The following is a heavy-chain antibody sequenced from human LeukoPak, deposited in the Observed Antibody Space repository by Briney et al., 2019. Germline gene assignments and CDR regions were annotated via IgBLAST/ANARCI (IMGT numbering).Heavy chain of an antibody. CDR3: GASAATPGINYYYYGMDV. J-gene: IGHJ6*02. V-gene: IGHV1-69*01. CDR2: IIPIFGTA. CDR1: GGTSSSYA. Sequence: GSSVKVSCKASGGTSSSYAISWVRQAPGQGLEWMGGIIPIFGTANYAQKFQGRVTNTADESTSTAYMELSSLRSEDTAVYYCGASAATPGINYYYYGMDVWGQGTTVTVSS. D-gene: IGHD2-15*01.